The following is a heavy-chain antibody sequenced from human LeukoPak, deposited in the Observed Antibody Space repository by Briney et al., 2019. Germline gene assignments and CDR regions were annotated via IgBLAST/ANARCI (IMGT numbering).Heavy chain of an antibody. Sequence: QPGGSLRLSCAVSGFTFRNYGMHWVRQAPGKGLEWVAFIRYDGSDKYYADSVKGRFTISRDNSKNTLYLQMNSLRAEDTAEYYCAKDRSSSSWYFDYWGQGTLVTVSS. CDR2: IRYDGSDK. D-gene: IGHD6-13*01. V-gene: IGHV3-30*02. J-gene: IGHJ4*02. CDR3: AKDRSSSSWYFDY. CDR1: GFTFRNYG.